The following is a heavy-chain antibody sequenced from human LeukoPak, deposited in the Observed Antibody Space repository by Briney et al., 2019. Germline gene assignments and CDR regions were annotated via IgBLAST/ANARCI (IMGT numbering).Heavy chain of an antibody. CDR2: ISFHGSNK. Sequence: GGSLRLSCTASGFTFSTYGMHWVRQAPGKGLEWVAVISFHGSNKNYADSVKGRFTISRDNSKNTVYLQMNSLRAEDTAVYYCARDGYNGNHMDVWGKGTPVTISS. CDR3: ARDGYNGNHMDV. J-gene: IGHJ6*04. D-gene: IGHD5-24*01. CDR1: GFTFSTYG. V-gene: IGHV3-30*03.